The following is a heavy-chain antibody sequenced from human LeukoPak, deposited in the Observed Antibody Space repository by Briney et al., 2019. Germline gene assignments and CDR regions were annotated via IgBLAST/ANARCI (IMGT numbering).Heavy chain of an antibody. D-gene: IGHD2-2*01. CDR1: GFTFSSYG. Sequence: VGSLRLSCAASGFTFSSYGMHWVRQAPGKGLEWVAFIRYDGSNKYYADSVKGRFTISRDNSKNTLYLQVNSLRAEDTAVYYCAKDGCSSTRPTLECRYYFDYWGQGTLVTVSS. CDR2: IRYDGSNK. J-gene: IGHJ4*02. V-gene: IGHV3-30*02. CDR3: AKDGCSSTRPTLECRYYFDY.